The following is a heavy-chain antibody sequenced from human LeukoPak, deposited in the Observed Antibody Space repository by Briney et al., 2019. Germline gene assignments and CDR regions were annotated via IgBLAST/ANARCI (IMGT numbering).Heavy chain of an antibody. V-gene: IGHV1-69*13. Sequence: SVKVSCKASGYTFTSYGISWVRQAPGQGLEWMGGIIPIFGTANYAQKFQGRVTITADESTSTAYMELSSLRSEDTAVYYCARAPNYYDSSGYHYFDYWGQGTLVTVSS. J-gene: IGHJ4*02. CDR2: IIPIFGTA. CDR3: ARAPNYYDSSGYHYFDY. CDR1: GYTFTSYG. D-gene: IGHD3-22*01.